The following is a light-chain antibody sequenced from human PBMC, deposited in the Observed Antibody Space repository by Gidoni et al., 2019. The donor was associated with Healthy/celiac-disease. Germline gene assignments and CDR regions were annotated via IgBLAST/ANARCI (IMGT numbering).Light chain of an antibody. CDR3: QQANSFLGT. J-gene: IGKJ1*01. CDR1: QGISSW. V-gene: IGKV1-12*01. Sequence: DIQMTQSPSSVSASVGDRVTITCRASQGISSWLAWCQQKPGKAPKLLIYAASSLQSGVPPRFSGSGSGTDFTLTISSLQPEDFATYYCQQANSFLGTFGQGTKVEIK. CDR2: AAS.